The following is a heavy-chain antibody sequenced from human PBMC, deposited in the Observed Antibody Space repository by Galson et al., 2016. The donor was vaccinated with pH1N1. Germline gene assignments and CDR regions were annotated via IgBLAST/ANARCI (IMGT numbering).Heavy chain of an antibody. CDR2: IYWNDDK. CDR1: GFPLSTSGVG. J-gene: IGHJ1*01. D-gene: IGHD4-17*01. Sequence: PALVKPTQTLTLTCTFSGFPLSTSGVGVGWIRQPPGKALEWLVVIYWNDDKRYSPSLKSRLTITKDTSKNQVVLTMTNMDPVDTATYYCAHSTYGDYSGYFQHWGQGTLVTVSS. CDR3: AHSTYGDYSGYFQH. V-gene: IGHV2-5*01.